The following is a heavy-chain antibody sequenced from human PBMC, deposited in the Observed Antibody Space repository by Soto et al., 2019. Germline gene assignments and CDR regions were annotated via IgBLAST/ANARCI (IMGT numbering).Heavy chain of an antibody. J-gene: IGHJ6*02. D-gene: IGHD3-22*01. Sequence: EVQLVESGGGLVQPGGSLRLSCAASGFTFSSYWMSWVRQAPGKGLEWVANIKQDGSEKYYVDSVKGRFTISSDNAKNSLYLQMNSLRAEDTAVYYCARFYYASSGYLPSPYYYYYGMDVWGQWTTVTVSS. CDR1: GFTFSSYW. CDR2: IKQDGSEK. CDR3: ARFYYASSGYLPSPYYYYYGMDV. V-gene: IGHV3-7*04.